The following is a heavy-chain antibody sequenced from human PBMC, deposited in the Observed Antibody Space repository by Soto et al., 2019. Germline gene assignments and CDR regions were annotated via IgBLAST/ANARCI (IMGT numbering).Heavy chain of an antibody. CDR1: GYTFTSYG. CDR3: ARNPYGSRGLVP. CDR2: ISAYNGNT. Sequence: ASGKVSCKASGYTFTSYGISWVRQAPGQGLEWMGWISAYNGNTKYAQNLQGRVTMTTDTSTSTAYMELRSLRSEDTAVYYCARNPYGSRGLVPWGQGGLVTVSS. D-gene: IGHD3-22*01. V-gene: IGHV1-18*01. J-gene: IGHJ4*02.